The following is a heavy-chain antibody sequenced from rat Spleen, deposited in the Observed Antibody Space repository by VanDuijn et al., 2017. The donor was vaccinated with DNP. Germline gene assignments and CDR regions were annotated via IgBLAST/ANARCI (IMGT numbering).Heavy chain of an antibody. CDR3: ARHLTGSWYFDF. J-gene: IGHJ1*01. Sequence: QVQLKESGPGLVQPSQTLSLTCTVSGFSLASFGVSWVRQPPAKGLEWIAAVSSGGDTYYNSALKSRLSISRDTSKSQVFLKMNSLQPEDTGTYYCARHLTGSWYFDFWGPGTMVTVSS. CDR2: VSSGGDT. D-gene: IGHD5-1*01. CDR1: GFSLASFG. V-gene: IGHV2S12*01.